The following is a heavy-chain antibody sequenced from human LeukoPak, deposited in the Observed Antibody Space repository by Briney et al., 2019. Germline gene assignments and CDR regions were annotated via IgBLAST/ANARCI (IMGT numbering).Heavy chain of an antibody. CDR1: VYTFTGYY. V-gene: IGHV1-2*02. CDR2: INPNSGGT. D-gene: IGHD5-12*01. J-gene: IGHJ3*01. CDR3: ARPYADIAYDAFDV. Sequence: ASVKVSCMASVYTFTGYYMQWMRQAPGPGLEWMGWINPNSGGTNYAQKFQGRVTMTRDTSISTVYMELSSLRSDDTAVCSCARPYADIAYDAFDVWGQGTMVAVSS.